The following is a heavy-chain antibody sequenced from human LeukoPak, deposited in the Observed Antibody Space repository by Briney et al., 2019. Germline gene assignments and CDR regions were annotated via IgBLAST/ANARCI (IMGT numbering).Heavy chain of an antibody. CDR3: ARDLATVTTYGPFDH. D-gene: IGHD4-17*01. Sequence: GGSLRLSCAASGFTFSSYWMSWVRQAPGKGLEWVANIKQDGSEKYYVDSVKGRFTISRDNAKNSLYLQMNSLRAEDTAVYYCARDLATVTTYGPFDHWGQGTLVTVSS. CDR2: IKQDGSEK. J-gene: IGHJ4*02. CDR1: GFTFSSYW. V-gene: IGHV3-7*01.